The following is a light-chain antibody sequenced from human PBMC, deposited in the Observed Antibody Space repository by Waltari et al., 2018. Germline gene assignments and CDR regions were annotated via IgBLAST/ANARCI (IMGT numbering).Light chain of an antibody. CDR2: AAS. J-gene: IGKJ3*01. V-gene: IGKV1-9*01. CDR1: QGIYSY. Sequence: DIQLTQSPSFLSASVVDRVTITCRASQGIYSYLAWYQQKPGKAPNLLIYAASTLQTGVPSRFSGSGSVTEFTLTISSLQPEDFATYYCQQLYSYPFTFGPGTKVDIK. CDR3: QQLYSYPFT.